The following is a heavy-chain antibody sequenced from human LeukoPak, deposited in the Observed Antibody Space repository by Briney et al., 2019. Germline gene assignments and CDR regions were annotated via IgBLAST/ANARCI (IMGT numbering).Heavy chain of an antibody. CDR1: GGSISSGGYY. D-gene: IGHD5-24*01. Sequence: SETLSLTCTVSGGSISSGGYYWSWIRQHPVKGLEWVGYIDYSGSTYYNPSLKSRLTISMDTSKNQFSLRLSSVTDADTAVYYCARDPGKDGYNCSFDYWGQGTLVTVSS. J-gene: IGHJ4*02. CDR2: IDYSGST. CDR3: ARDPGKDGYNCSFDY. V-gene: IGHV4-31*03.